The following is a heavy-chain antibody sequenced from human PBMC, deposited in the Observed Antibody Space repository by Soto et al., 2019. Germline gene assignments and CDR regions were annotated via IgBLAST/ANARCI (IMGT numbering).Heavy chain of an antibody. J-gene: IGHJ6*02. Sequence: EVQLLESGGGLVQPGGSLRLSCAASGFTFSSYAMSWVRQAPGKGLEWVSAISGSGGSTYYADAVKGRFTISRDNSKNTLYLQMNSLRAEHTAVYYCAKSSGYDYYYYYGMDVWGQGTTVTVSS. D-gene: IGHD5-12*01. V-gene: IGHV3-23*01. CDR1: GFTFSSYA. CDR3: AKSSGYDYYYYYGMDV. CDR2: ISGSGGST.